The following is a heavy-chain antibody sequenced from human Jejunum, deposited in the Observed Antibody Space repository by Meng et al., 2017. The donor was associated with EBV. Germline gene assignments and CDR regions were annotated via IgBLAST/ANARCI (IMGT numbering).Heavy chain of an antibody. D-gene: IGHD1-14*01. CDR1: TCVISSYEW. CDR2: INQVVST. V-gene: IGHV4-4*02. CDR3: ARASSERLLDY. J-gene: IGHJ4*02. Sequence: LKETGAGVVQPSVSRSLTCAVSTCVISSYEWLSGVRQPPGKGLEWLGEINQVVSTYSNPSLKSRVTISIDTSKRQFSLRMNSMTAADAAVYYCARASSERLLDYWGQGTLVTVSS.